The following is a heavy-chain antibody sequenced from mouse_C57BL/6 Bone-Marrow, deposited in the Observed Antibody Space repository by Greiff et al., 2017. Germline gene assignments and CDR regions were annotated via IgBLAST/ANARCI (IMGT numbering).Heavy chain of an antibody. J-gene: IGHJ2*01. Sequence: EVQLVESGAGLVKPGGSLKLSCAASGFTFSDYGMHWVRQAPEKGLEWVAYISSGSSTINYAETVKGRFTISRDNAKNTLFLQMTSLRSEDTAMYYCARINYGGDFDYWGQGTTLTVSS. CDR3: ARINYGGDFDY. CDR1: GFTFSDYG. CDR2: ISSGSSTI. D-gene: IGHD1-2*01. V-gene: IGHV5-17*01.